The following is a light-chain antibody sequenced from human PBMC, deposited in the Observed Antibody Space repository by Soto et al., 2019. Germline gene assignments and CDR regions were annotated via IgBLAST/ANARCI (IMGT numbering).Light chain of an antibody. J-gene: IGLJ2*01. CDR2: EVN. CDR1: GSDVGDSSH. V-gene: IGLV2-11*01. Sequence: QSALTQPRSVSGSPGQSVTISCTATGSDVGDSSHVSWYQLHPGKAPKLMIYEVNNRPSGVPDRFSGSKSGSTASLTISGLQAEDEAEYYCSSYTSSSTLFGGGTKLTVL. CDR3: SSYTSSSTL.